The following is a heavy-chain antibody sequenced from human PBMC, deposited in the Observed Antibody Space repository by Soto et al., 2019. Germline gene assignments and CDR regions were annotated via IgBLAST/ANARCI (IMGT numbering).Heavy chain of an antibody. Sequence: PGGSLRLSCAASGLTFSSYAMSWVRQAPGKGLEGGSAIGGSGGRTYYADSVQGRFTISRDNSKDTLYLQMNSLRAEDTAVYYCAKDGRYYYDSSGPSVYFDYWAQGTMVTVSS. D-gene: IGHD3-22*01. V-gene: IGHV3-23*01. CDR1: GLTFSSYA. CDR2: IGGSGGRT. CDR3: AKDGRYYYDSSGPSVYFDY. J-gene: IGHJ4*02.